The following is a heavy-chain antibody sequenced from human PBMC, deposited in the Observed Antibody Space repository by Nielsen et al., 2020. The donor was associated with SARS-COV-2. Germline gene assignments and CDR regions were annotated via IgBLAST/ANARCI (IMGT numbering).Heavy chain of an antibody. Sequence: SVQVSCKASGGTFSSYAIIWVRQPPGQGLEWMGRIIPILGIANYAQKFQGRVTITADKSTSTAYMELSSLRSEDTAVYYCAREEYSGCDHGAFDIWGQGTMVTVSS. D-gene: IGHD5-12*01. CDR3: AREEYSGCDHGAFDI. V-gene: IGHV1-69*04. CDR2: IIPILGIA. J-gene: IGHJ3*02. CDR1: GGTFSSYA.